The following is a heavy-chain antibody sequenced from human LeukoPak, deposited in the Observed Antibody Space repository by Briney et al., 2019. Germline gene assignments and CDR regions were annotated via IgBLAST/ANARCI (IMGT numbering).Heavy chain of an antibody. V-gene: IGHV3-23*01. Sequence: GGSLRLSCAASGFTFSSYAMSWVRQAPGKGVEWVSGISGSGGSTYYADSVKGRFTISRDNSKNTLYLQMNSLRAEDTAVYYCAKLSGYSYGYWFDPWGQGTLVTVAS. CDR2: ISGSGGST. CDR1: GFTFSSYA. J-gene: IGHJ5*02. D-gene: IGHD5-18*01. CDR3: AKLSGYSYGYWFDP.